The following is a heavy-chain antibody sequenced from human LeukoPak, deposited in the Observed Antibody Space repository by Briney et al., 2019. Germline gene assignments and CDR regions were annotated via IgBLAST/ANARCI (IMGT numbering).Heavy chain of an antibody. D-gene: IGHD3-10*01. V-gene: IGHV4-34*01. CDR2: INHSGST. J-gene: IGHJ4*02. CDR1: GGSFSGYY. CDR3: ARRGFGELPIPPFDY. Sequence: SETLSLTCAVYGGSFSGYYWSWIRQPPGKGLEWIGEINHSGSTNYNPSLKSRVTISVDTSKNQFSLKLSSVTAADTAVYYCARRGFGELPIPPFDYWGQGTLVTVSS.